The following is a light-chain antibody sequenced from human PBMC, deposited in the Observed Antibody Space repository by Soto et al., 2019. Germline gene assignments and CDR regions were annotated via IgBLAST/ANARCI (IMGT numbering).Light chain of an antibody. CDR2: ATS. CDR1: QNVDSTY. CDR3: QQYDFSPPLYT. J-gene: IGKJ2*01. Sequence: EIVLTQSPGTLSLSPGETATLSCRASQNVDSTYLAWYQQKPGLPPTLLIYATSIRAAGIPDRFSGSGSGTDFTLTIDRLELEDFAVYYCQQYDFSPPLYTFGQGTKLEIK. V-gene: IGKV3-20*01.